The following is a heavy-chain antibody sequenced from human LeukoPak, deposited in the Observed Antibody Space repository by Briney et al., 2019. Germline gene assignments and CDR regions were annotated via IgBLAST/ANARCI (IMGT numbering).Heavy chain of an antibody. V-gene: IGHV3-66*02. D-gene: IGHD3-3*01. CDR1: GFTFSINY. J-gene: IGHJ3*02. Sequence: GGSLRLSCAASGFTFSINYMTWVRQAPGKGLEWVSVIYSGGNTYYSDSVKGRFTISRDNSKNTLLLQMNSLKSEDTAMYYCARAVGFHDPFDIWGQGTVVAVSS. CDR2: IYSGGNT. CDR3: ARAVGFHDPFDI.